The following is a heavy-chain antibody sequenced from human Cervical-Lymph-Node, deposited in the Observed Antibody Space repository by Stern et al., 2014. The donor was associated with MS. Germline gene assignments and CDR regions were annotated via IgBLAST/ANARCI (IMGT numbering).Heavy chain of an antibody. D-gene: IGHD6-13*01. CDR2: LWYDGSNK. CDR3: ARYRSSWYSLDY. J-gene: IGHJ4*02. V-gene: IGHV3-33*01. Sequence: VQLVESGGGVVQPGKSLRLSCAASGFTFSSYGIHWVRQAPGKGLEWVAGLWYDGSNKYYADSVKGRFTISRDNSKNTVFLQMNSLRVEDTSVYYCARYRSSWYSLDYWGQGTLVTVSS. CDR1: GFTFSSYG.